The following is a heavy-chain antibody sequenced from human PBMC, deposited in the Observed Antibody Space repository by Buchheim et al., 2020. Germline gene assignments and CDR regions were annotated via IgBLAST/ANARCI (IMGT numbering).Heavy chain of an antibody. CDR2: ISASGAGT. Sequence: EVQLLESGGGLVQPGGSPRLSCAASGFTFTTSPMSWVRQAPGKGLEWVSAISASGAGTSYADSVKGRFTMSRDNSKNTLYLQMNSLRVEDTAVYYCAKDLRRRGYSYGSFDYWGQGTL. CDR3: AKDLRRRGYSYGSFDY. V-gene: IGHV3-23*01. D-gene: IGHD5-18*01. CDR1: GFTFTTSP. J-gene: IGHJ4*02.